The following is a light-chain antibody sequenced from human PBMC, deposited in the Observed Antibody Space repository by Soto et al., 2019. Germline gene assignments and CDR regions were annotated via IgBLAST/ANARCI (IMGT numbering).Light chain of an antibody. CDR3: QRRVKWPRRP. J-gene: IGKJ2*01. V-gene: IGKV3-11*01. CDR1: QSVSSY. Sequence: EIVLTHSPATLSLSPGEIATLSCRASQSVSSYLAWYQQKPGQAPRLLIYDASNRATGIPARFSGSGSGTDFSLSISSLGLVHFAVYCCQRRVKWPRRPFGQGTKLEI. CDR2: DAS.